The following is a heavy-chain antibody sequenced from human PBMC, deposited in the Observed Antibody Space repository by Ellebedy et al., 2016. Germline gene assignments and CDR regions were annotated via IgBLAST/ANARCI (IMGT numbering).Heavy chain of an antibody. CDR1: GFTVSSSS. J-gene: IGHJ4*02. CDR2: IYTTGVT. CDR3: ARDPNQHYYSYYFDY. D-gene: IGHD1-26*01. V-gene: IGHV3-53*01. Sequence: GESLKISCAASGFTVSSSSMTWVRQAPGKGLQWVSIIYTTGVTRYADSVRGRFTISRDSSENTLYLQMNSLRAEDTAVYYCARDPNQHYYSYYFDYWGQGTLVTVSS.